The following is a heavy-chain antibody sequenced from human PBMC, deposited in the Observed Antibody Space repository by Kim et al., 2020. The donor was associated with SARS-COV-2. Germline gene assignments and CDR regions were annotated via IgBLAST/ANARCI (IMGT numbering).Heavy chain of an antibody. CDR3: AREPRSGSYKGAFDI. D-gene: IGHD1-26*01. V-gene: IGHV3-30*04. J-gene: IGHJ3*02. Sequence: GSLRLSCAASGFTFSNYAMHWVRQAPGKGLEWVAVISCDGSNTYYAASLKGRFSISRGNSKKTLYLQMNSLGAEDTAVYYCAREPRSGSYKGAFDIWGQGTMVTLSS. CDR2: ISCDGSNT. CDR1: GFTFSNYA.